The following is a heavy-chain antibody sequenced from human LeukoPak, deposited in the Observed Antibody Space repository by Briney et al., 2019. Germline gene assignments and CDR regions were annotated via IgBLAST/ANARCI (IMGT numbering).Heavy chain of an antibody. Sequence: ASVKVSCKASGGTFISYAISWVRQAPGQGLEWMGRIIPIFGTANYAQKFQGRVTITTDESTSTAYMELSSLRSEDTAVYYCARENTIYCSGGSCYSSSPADYWGQGTLVTVSS. J-gene: IGHJ4*02. CDR3: ARENTIYCSGGSCYSSSPADY. CDR2: IIPIFGTA. CDR1: GGTFISYA. V-gene: IGHV1-69*05. D-gene: IGHD2-15*01.